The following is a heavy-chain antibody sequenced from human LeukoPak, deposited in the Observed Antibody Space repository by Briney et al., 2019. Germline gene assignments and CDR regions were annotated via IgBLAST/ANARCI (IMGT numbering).Heavy chain of an antibody. J-gene: IGHJ3*02. Sequence: SGPTLVKPKQTLTLTCTFSGFSLSTSGVGVGWIRQPSGKALEWLALIYWDDDKQYSPFLKSRLAINKDTSKNQVVLTMTNMDPVDTATYYCAHRSDSRDAFDIWGQGTMVTVSS. CDR3: AHRSDSRDAFDI. V-gene: IGHV2-5*02. CDR1: GFSLSTSGVG. CDR2: IYWDDDK.